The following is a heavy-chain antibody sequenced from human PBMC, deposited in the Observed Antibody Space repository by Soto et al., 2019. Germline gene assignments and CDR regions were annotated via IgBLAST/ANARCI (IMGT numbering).Heavy chain of an antibody. Sequence: ETLSLTCTVSGGSISSYYWSWIRPPPGKGLEWIGYIYYSGSTNYNPSLKSRVTISVDTSKNQFSLKLSSVTAADTAVYYCARTYSSSWTGYAFDIWGQGTMVTVSS. V-gene: IGHV4-59*08. J-gene: IGHJ3*02. CDR1: GGSISSYY. D-gene: IGHD6-13*01. CDR2: IYYSGST. CDR3: ARTYSSSWTGYAFDI.